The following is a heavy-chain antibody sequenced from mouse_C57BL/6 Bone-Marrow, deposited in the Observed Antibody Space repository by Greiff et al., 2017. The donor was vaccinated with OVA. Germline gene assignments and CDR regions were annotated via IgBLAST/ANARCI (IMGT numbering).Heavy chain of an antibody. CDR1: GYAFSSSW. CDR2: IYPGDGDT. V-gene: IGHV1-82*01. J-gene: IGHJ3*01. Sequence: QVQLQQSGPELVKPGASVKISCKASGYAFSSSWMNWVKQRPGKGLEWIGRIYPGDGDTNYNGKFKGKATLTVDKSSSTAYMQRSSLTSEDSAVYFCARPSQATCWFAYWGQGTLVTVSA. D-gene: IGHD3-2*02. CDR3: ARPSQATCWFAY.